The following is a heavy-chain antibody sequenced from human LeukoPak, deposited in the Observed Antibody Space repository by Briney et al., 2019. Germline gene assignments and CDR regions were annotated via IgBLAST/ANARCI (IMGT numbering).Heavy chain of an antibody. Sequence: GGSLRLSCAASGFTFSSYSMNWVRQAPGKGLEWVSYISSSSSTIYYADSVKGRFTISRNNAKNSLYLQMNSLRAEDTAVYYCARRGYYYDSSGYSTFDYWGQGTLVTVSS. J-gene: IGHJ4*02. CDR2: ISSSSSTI. CDR3: ARRGYYYDSSGYSTFDY. V-gene: IGHV3-48*04. CDR1: GFTFSSYS. D-gene: IGHD3-22*01.